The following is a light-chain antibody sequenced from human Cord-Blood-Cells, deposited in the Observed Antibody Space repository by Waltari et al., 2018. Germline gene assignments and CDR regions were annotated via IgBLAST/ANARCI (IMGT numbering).Light chain of an antibody. CDR3: QQYNNWWT. CDR1: QSVSSN. Sequence: PGERATLSCRASQSVSSNLAWYQQKPGQAPRLLIYGASTRATGIPARFSGSGSGTEFTLTISSLQSEDFAVYYCQQYNNWWTFGQGTKVEIK. CDR2: GAS. V-gene: IGKV3-15*01. J-gene: IGKJ1*01.